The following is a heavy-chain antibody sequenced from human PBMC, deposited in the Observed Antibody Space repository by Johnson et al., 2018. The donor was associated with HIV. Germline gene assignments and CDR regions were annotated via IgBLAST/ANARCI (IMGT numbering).Heavy chain of an antibody. J-gene: IGHJ3*02. Sequence: VQLVESGGGLVQPGGSLRLSCAASGFTVSSNYMSWVRQAPGKGLEWVSLINTGGSTYYADSVKGRFTISRDNSKNTLYLQMNSLRAEDTAVYYCARGPSGRWLQTDAFDIWGQGTMVTVSS. CDR3: ARGPSGRWLQTDAFDI. CDR1: GFTVSSNY. V-gene: IGHV3-66*01. CDR2: INTGGST. D-gene: IGHD5-24*01.